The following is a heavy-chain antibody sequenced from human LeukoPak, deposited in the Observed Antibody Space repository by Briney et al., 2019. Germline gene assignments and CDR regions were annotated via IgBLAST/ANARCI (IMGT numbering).Heavy chain of an antibody. CDR1: GYTFTGYF. J-gene: IGHJ5*02. V-gene: IGHV1-2*02. CDR2: INPNSGGT. CDR3: ARDMRYCSGGSCYGWGHWFDP. D-gene: IGHD2-15*01. Sequence: ASVKVSCKASGYTFTGYFMHWVRQAPGQGLEWMGWINPNSGGTNYAQKFQGRVTMTRDTSNSTAYMELSRLRSDDTAVYYCARDMRYCSGGSCYGWGHWFDPWGQGTLVTVSS.